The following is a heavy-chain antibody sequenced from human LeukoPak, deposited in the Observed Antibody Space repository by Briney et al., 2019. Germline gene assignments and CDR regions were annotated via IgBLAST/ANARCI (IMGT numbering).Heavy chain of an antibody. D-gene: IGHD1-26*01. Sequence: GGSLRLSCAASGFTFSSYAMHWVRQAPGKGLEWVAVISYDGSNKYYADSVKGRFTISRDNSKNTLYLQMNSLRAEDTAVYYCARVGIVGAFDYYYYMDVWGKGTTVTVSS. CDR2: ISYDGSNK. CDR3: ARVGIVGAFDYYYYMDV. CDR1: GFTFSSYA. J-gene: IGHJ6*03. V-gene: IGHV3-30-3*01.